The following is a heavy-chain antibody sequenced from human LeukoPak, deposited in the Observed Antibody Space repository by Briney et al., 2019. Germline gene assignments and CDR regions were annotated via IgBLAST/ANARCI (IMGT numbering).Heavy chain of an antibody. V-gene: IGHV3-30*18. Sequence: GGSLRLSCAASGFTFNSYGMHWVRQAPGKGLEWVAVISYDGSNKYYADSVKGRFTISRDNSENTLYLQMNSLRAEDTAVYYCAKDRTIFGVVLDYWGQGTLVTVSS. CDR1: GFTFNSYG. D-gene: IGHD3-3*01. CDR2: ISYDGSNK. CDR3: AKDRTIFGVVLDY. J-gene: IGHJ4*02.